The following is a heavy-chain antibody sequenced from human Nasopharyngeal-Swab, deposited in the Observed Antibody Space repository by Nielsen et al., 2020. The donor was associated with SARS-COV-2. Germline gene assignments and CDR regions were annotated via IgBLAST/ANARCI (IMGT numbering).Heavy chain of an antibody. Sequence: GESLKISCAASGFTFSSYGMHWVRQAPGKGLEWVAVIWYDGSNKYYADSVMGRFTISRDNAKNSLYLQMNSLRAEDTAVYYCARGWGSYPYYLEYWGQGTLVTVSS. CDR3: ARGWGSYPYYLEY. J-gene: IGHJ4*02. D-gene: IGHD1-26*01. CDR2: IWYDGSNK. V-gene: IGHV3-33*01. CDR1: GFTFSSYG.